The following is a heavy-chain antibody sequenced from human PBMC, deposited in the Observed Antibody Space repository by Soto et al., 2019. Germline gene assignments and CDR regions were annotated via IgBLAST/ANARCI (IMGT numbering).Heavy chain of an antibody. D-gene: IGHD1-7*01. V-gene: IGHV4-31*11. CDR2: ISYRWAT. J-gene: IGHJ4*02. Sequence: QVQLQESGPGLVKSSQTLSLTCAVSGGSIRSVVYYWSWLRQLPGKGLEWLGYISYRWATFSNPSLKSRLSLSLDTSQDTFSQKLASVTAAEPAVYYCARMLAQGTLYEYFDCWGQGILVTVSS. CDR1: GGSIRSVVYY. CDR3: ARMLAQGTLYEYFDC.